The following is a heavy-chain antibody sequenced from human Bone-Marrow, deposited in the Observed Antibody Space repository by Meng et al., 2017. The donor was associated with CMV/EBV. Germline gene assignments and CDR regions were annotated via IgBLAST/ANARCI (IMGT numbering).Heavy chain of an antibody. V-gene: IGHV4-39*07. CDR2: IYYSGST. J-gene: IGHJ4*02. CDR1: GGSSSSSSYY. Sequence: VSGGSSSSSSYYWGWIRQPPGKGLEWIGSIYYSGSTYYNPSLKSRVTISVDTSKNQFSLKLSSVTAADTAVYYCARDFGGLDDFGYWGQGTLVTVSS. CDR3: ARDFGGLDDFGY. D-gene: IGHD2-15*01.